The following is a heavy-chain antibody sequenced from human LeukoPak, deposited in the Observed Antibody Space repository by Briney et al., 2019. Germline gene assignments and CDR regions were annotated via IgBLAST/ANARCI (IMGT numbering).Heavy chain of an antibody. CDR1: GFTFSSYS. V-gene: IGHV3-21*01. D-gene: IGHD3-3*01. CDR2: ISSSSSYI. Sequence: NTGGSLRLSCAASGFTFSSYSMNWVRQAPGKGLEWFSSISSSSSYIYYADSVKGRFTISRDNAKNSLYLQMNSLRAEDTAVYYCARDSITTIFGVVIRLDYWGQGTLVTVSS. J-gene: IGHJ4*02. CDR3: ARDSITTIFGVVIRLDY.